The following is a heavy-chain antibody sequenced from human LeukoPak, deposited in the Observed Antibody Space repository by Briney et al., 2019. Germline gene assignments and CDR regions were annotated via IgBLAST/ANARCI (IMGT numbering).Heavy chain of an antibody. D-gene: IGHD1-26*01. CDR3: ARTAYSGSSLGYYYYYMDV. CDR1: GYTFTGYY. CDR2: INPNSGGT. V-gene: IGHV1-2*02. Sequence: ASVKVSCKTSGYTFTGYYMHWVRQAPGQGLEWMGWINPNSGGTNYAQKFQGRVTMTRDTSISTAYMELSRLRSDDTAVYYCARTAYSGSSLGYYYYYMDVWGKGTTVTISS. J-gene: IGHJ6*03.